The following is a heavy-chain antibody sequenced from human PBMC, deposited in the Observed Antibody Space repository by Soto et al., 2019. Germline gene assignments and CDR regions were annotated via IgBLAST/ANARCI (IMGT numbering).Heavy chain of an antibody. CDR2: IYQSGSA. D-gene: IGHD3-22*01. CDR3: ARRSTDYSPYFDY. J-gene: IGHJ4*02. V-gene: IGHV4-30-2*01. CDR1: GGSITSVGYS. Sequence: SETLSLTCAVSGGSITSVGYSWSWIRQAPGKGLEWLGYIYQSGSAYYNPSLKSRVTISIDKSKNQFSLKLISVTAADTAVYYCARRSTDYSPYFDYWGQGTLVTVSS.